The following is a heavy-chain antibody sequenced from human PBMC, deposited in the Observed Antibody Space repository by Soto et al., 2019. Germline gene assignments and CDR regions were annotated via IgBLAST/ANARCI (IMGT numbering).Heavy chain of an antibody. V-gene: IGHV3-74*01. J-gene: IGHJ6*01. Sequence: EVQLVESGGGLVQPGGSLRLSCAASGFTFSSYWMHWVRQVPGKGLVWVSRIDSYGSSTNYADSVKGRFTISRDNAKNTFYLQMNSLRTEDTGVYYRASPVAAAGTHLSVYVLDAWGQGTTVTVSS. CDR2: IDSYGSST. D-gene: IGHD6-25*01. CDR1: GFTFSSYW. CDR3: ASPVAAAGTHLSVYVLDA.